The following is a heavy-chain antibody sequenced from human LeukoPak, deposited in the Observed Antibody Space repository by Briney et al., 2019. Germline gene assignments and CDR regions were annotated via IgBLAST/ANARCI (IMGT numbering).Heavy chain of an antibody. V-gene: IGHV4-39*01. CDR1: GVSISSSNSY. CDR2: IYYSGNT. Sequence: SETLSLTCTVSGVSISSSNSYWGWIRQPPGKGLEWIGSIYYSGNTYYNASLKSQVSISIDTSKNQFSLRLSSVTAADTAVYYCASERLERHLGYYYMDVWGKGTTVTISS. J-gene: IGHJ6*03. CDR3: ASERLERHLGYYYMDV. D-gene: IGHD1-1*01.